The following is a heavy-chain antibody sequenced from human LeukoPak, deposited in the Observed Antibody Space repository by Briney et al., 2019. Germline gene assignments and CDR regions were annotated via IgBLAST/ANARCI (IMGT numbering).Heavy chain of an antibody. D-gene: IGHD6-19*01. CDR3: VRVGSGATRADTLDL. J-gene: IGHJ3*01. V-gene: IGHV3-21*01. CDR1: GFTFSAYS. Sequence: PGGSLRLSCAASGFTFSAYSMNWVRQAPGEGLEWVSSIGAAGGHIYYTDSVKGRFTISRDNAKSSLFLQMNSLRAEDTGIYYCVRVGSGATRADTLDLWGQGTMVTVSS. CDR2: IGAAGGHI.